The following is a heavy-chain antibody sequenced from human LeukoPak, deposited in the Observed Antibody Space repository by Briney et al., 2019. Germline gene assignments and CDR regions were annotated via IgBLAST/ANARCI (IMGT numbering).Heavy chain of an antibody. CDR2: ISYDGSNK. Sequence: GGSPRLSCAASGFTFSSYGMHWVRQAPGKGLEWVAVISYDGSNKYYADSVKGRFTISRDNAKNTLYLQMNSLRAEDTAVYYCARGSENFDYWGQGTLVTVSS. CDR1: GFTFSSYG. V-gene: IGHV3-30*03. J-gene: IGHJ4*02. CDR3: ARGSENFDY.